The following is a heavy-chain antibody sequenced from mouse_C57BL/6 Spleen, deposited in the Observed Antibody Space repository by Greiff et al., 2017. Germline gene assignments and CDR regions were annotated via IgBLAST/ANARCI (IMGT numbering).Heavy chain of an antibody. V-gene: IGHV1-64*01. Sequence: QVQLKQPGAELVKPGASVKLSCKASGYTFTSYWMPWVKQRPGQGLEWIGMIHPNSGSTNYNEKFKSKATLTVDKSSSTAYMQLSSLTSEDSAVYYCAREGYYGSSSDYARDYWGQGTSVTVSS. CDR2: IHPNSGST. CDR3: AREGYYGSSSDYARDY. D-gene: IGHD1-1*01. J-gene: IGHJ4*01. CDR1: GYTFTSYW.